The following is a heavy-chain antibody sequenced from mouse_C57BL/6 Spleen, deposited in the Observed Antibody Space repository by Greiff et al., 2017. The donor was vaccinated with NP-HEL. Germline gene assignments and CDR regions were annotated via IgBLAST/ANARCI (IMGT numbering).Heavy chain of an antibody. CDR1: GFSFNTYA. J-gene: IGHJ1*03. CDR2: IRSKSNNYAT. D-gene: IGHD2-3*01. V-gene: IGHV10-1*01. Sequence: EVQLQESGGGLVQPKGSLKLSCAASGFSFNTYAMNWVRQAPGKGLEWVARIRSKSNNYATYYADSVKDRFTISRDDSESMLYLQMNNLKTEDTAMYYCVRNDGYHWYFDVWGTGTTVTVSS. CDR3: VRNDGYHWYFDV.